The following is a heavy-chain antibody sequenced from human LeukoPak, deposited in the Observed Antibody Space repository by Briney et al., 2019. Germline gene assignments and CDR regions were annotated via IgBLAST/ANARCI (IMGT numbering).Heavy chain of an antibody. CDR1: GGSISSYY. V-gene: IGHV4-4*07. CDR2: IYISGST. CDR3: PGEYLNWDGSGSPDS. J-gene: IGHJ4*02. Sequence: SETLSLTCTVSGGSISSYYWSWIRQPAGKGLEWIGRIYISGSTNYNPSLKSRVTVPVDTSKNQFSLKLSSWTAAAPAGNYWPGEYLNWDGSGSPDSWGQGTLVTVSS. D-gene: IGHD3-10*01.